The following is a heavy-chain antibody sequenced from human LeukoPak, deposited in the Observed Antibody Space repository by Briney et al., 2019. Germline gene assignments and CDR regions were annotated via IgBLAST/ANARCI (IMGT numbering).Heavy chain of an antibody. CDR2: IYTGGST. Sequence: SETLSLTCSVSGGSISSYYWSWIRQPPGKGLEWIGYIYTGGSTNYNPSLKSRVTISVDTSKNQFSLKLSSVTAADTAVYYCARGKLISIWGQGTLVTVSS. D-gene: IGHD3-10*01. CDR3: ARGKLISI. J-gene: IGHJ4*02. V-gene: IGHV4-4*09. CDR1: GGSISSYY.